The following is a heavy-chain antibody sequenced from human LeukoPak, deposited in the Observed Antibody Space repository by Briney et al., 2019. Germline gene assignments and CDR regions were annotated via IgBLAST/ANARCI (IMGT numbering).Heavy chain of an antibody. CDR1: GFTFSSYS. CDR2: ISSSSSTI. V-gene: IGHV3-48*04. Sequence: GGSLRLSCAASGFTFSSYSMNWVRQAPGKGLEWVSYISSSSSTIYYADSVKGRFTISRDNAKNSLYLQMNSLRAEDTAVYYCARDSDIVVVPVAIWSPSYGMDVWGQGTTVTVSS. CDR3: ARDSDIVVVPVAIWSPSYGMDV. D-gene: IGHD2-2*02. J-gene: IGHJ6*02.